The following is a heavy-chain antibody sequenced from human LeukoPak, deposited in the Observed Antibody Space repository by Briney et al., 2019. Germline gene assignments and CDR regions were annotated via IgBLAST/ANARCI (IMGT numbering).Heavy chain of an antibody. CDR1: GYTFTGYY. V-gene: IGHV1-2*02. J-gene: IGHJ4*02. Sequence: ASVRVSSKASGYTFTGYYMHWVRQAPGQGLEWMGWIHPNSGGTNYTQKLQGRVTITRETSISTAYMELSRLRSDDTAVYYCARNGGYDFWSGYTFDYWGQGTLVTASS. CDR3: ARNGGYDFWSGYTFDY. D-gene: IGHD3-3*01. CDR2: IHPNSGGT.